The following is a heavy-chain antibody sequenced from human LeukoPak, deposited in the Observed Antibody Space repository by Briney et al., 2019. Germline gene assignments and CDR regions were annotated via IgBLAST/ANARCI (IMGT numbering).Heavy chain of an antibody. Sequence: SETLSLTCTVSGGSISSSSYYWGWIRQPPGKGLEWIGSIYYSGSTYYNPSLKSRVTISVDTSKNQFSLKLSSVTAADTAVYYCARHGDETYYYDSSGYYFDYWGQGTLVTVSS. CDR1: GGSISSSSYY. J-gene: IGHJ4*02. D-gene: IGHD3-22*01. V-gene: IGHV4-39*01. CDR2: IYYSGST. CDR3: ARHGDETYYYDSSGYYFDY.